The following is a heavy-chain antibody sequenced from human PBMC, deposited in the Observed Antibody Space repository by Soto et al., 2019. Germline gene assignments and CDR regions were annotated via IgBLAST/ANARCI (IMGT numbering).Heavy chain of an antibody. Sequence: WASVKVSCKASGYTFTSYGISWVRQAPGQGLEWMGWISAYNGNTNYAQKLQGRVTMTTDTSTSTAYMELRSLRSDDTAVYYCARVGSVAGTSDYYYYYGMDVWGQGTTVTVSS. V-gene: IGHV1-18*04. D-gene: IGHD6-19*01. J-gene: IGHJ6*02. CDR2: ISAYNGNT. CDR3: ARVGSVAGTSDYYYYYGMDV. CDR1: GYTFTSYG.